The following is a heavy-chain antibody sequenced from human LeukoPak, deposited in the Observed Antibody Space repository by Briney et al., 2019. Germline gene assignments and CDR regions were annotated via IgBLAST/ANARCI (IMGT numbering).Heavy chain of an antibody. Sequence: PGGSLRPSCAASGFTFSDYYMSWIRQAPGKGLEWGSYISSSSSTIYYADSVKGRFTISRDNAKNSLYMQMNSLRAEDTAVYYCAREGVAARRLIHSGWFDPWGQGTLVTVSS. CDR1: GFTFSDYY. CDR2: ISSSSSTI. D-gene: IGHD6-6*01. J-gene: IGHJ5*02. V-gene: IGHV3-11*04. CDR3: AREGVAARRLIHSGWFDP.